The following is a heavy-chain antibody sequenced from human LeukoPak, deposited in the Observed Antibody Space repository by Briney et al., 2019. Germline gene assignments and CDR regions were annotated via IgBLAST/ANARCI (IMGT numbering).Heavy chain of an antibody. CDR1: GVSISSYY. V-gene: IGHV4-4*07. D-gene: IGHD2-2*02. J-gene: IGHJ5*02. CDR2: IYTSGST. Sequence: SETLSLTCTVSGVSISSYYWTWIRQSAGKGLEWIGRIYTSGSTYYNPSLKSRVSMSVDTSKNQFSLKLSSVTAADTAVYYCARRRPAAIDNWFDPWGQGTLVTVSS. CDR3: ARRRPAAIDNWFDP.